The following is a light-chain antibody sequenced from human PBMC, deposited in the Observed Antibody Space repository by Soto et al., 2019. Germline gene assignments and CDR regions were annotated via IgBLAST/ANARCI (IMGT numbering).Light chain of an antibody. CDR1: QDIRKY. CDR2: TAS. J-gene: IGKJ1*01. V-gene: IGKV1-39*01. CDR3: XXXYGTPPT. Sequence: IQMTQSPSSLSASVGDRVTITCQATQDIRKYLNWYQQKPGKAPDLLIHTASSLQSGVPSRFSGSGAGTDFTLTISGLQREDFATYYXXXXYGTPPTFGQGTKVDIK.